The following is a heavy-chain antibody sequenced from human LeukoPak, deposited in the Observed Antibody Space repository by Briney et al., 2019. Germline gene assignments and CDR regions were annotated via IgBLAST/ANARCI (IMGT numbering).Heavy chain of an antibody. V-gene: IGHV3-23*01. J-gene: IGHJ5*02. CDR2: ISGSGGST. D-gene: IGHD3-10*01. CDR1: GFTFSSYA. CDR3: AKDRAFTMVRGNWFDP. Sequence: PGGSLRLSCAASGFTFSSYAMSWVRQAPGKGLDWVSAISGSGGSTYYADSVKGRFTISRDNSKNTLYLQMNSLRAEDTAVYYCAKDRAFTMVRGNWFDPWGQGTLVTVSS.